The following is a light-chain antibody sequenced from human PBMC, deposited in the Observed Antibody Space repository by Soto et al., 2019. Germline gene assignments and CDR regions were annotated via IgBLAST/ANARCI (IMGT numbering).Light chain of an antibody. CDR1: QSVSSY. J-gene: IGKJ4*01. Sequence: EIVLTQSPATLSLSPGERATLSCRASQSVSSYLAWYQQKPGQAPRLLIYDASNRATGIPARFSGSGSGTDCTLTISSLEPEDFAVYYSQQRSNWLFTFGGGTKVEIK. CDR3: QQRSNWLFT. CDR2: DAS. V-gene: IGKV3-11*01.